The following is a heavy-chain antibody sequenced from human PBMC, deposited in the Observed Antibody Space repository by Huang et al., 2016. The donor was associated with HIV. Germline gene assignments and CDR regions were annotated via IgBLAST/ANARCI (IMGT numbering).Heavy chain of an antibody. Sequence: QMQLVQSGAEVKKPGASVKVSCKGSGYSFTRSYIHWVRQAPGQGLEWVGIFNPSGGSPSVAEKFQGRTTLTRDTSTNEVYMELRSLRSEDTAVYYCSGGKRYWGQGTLVTVSS. CDR1: GYSFTRSY. CDR3: SGGKRY. J-gene: IGHJ4*02. CDR2: FNPSGGSP. V-gene: IGHV1-46*01. D-gene: IGHD3-16*01.